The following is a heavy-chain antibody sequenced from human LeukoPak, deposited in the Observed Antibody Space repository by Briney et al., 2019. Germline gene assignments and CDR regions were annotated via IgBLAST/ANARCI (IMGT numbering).Heavy chain of an antibody. CDR2: IYYSGST. D-gene: IGHD2-21*01. CDR3: ATGAYCGGDCFDAFDI. V-gene: IGHV4-59*01. Sequence: PSETLSLTCTVSGGTISSYYWSWIRQPPGKGLEWIGYIYYSGSTNYNPSLKSRVTISVDTSKNQFSLKLSSVTAADTAVYYCATGAYCGGDCFDAFDIWGQGTKVTISS. J-gene: IGHJ3*02. CDR1: GGTISSYY.